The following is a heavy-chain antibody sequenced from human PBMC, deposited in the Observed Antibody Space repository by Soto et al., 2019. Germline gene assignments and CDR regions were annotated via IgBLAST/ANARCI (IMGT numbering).Heavy chain of an antibody. D-gene: IGHD4-17*01. V-gene: IGHV4-4*02. CDR1: DGSIRNHNW. J-gene: IGHJ4*02. CDR3: ARNPTVTTPNYFDY. CDR2: IYHSGST. Sequence: LSLPCAVSDGSIRNHNWWSWVRQPPGKGLEWIGDIYHSGSTNSNPSLKGRVTISVDKSKNQFSLTLNSVTAADTAVYYCARNPTVTTPNYFDYWGLGTLVTVSS.